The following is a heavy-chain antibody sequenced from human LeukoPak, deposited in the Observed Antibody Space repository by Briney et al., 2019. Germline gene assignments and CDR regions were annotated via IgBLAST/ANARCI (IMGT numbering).Heavy chain of an antibody. CDR3: ARVAAAGWFDP. V-gene: IGHV4-30-4*08. J-gene: IGHJ5*02. CDR1: GGSISSSSYY. CDR2: IYYSGST. D-gene: IGHD6-13*01. Sequence: SETLSLTCTVSGGSISSSSYYWGWIRQPPGKGLEWIGYIYYSGSTYYNPSLKSRVTISVDTSKNQFSLKLSSVTAADTAVYYCARVAAAGWFDPWGQGTLVTVSS.